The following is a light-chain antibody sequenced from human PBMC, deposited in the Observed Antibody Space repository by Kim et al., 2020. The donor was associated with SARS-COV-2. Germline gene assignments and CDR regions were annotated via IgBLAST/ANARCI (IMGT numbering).Light chain of an antibody. Sequence: EVVMTQSPATLSVSPGERATLSCRASQSVSSNLAWYQQKPGQAPRLLIYAASSRATDIPARFSGSGSGAEFTLTISSLQSEDFAVYFCQQYNYWPSLTFGGGTKVEIK. J-gene: IGKJ4*01. CDR2: AAS. CDR3: QQYNYWPSLT. CDR1: QSVSSN. V-gene: IGKV3-15*01.